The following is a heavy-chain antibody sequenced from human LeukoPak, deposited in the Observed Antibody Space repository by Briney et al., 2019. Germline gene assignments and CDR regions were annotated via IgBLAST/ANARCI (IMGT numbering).Heavy chain of an antibody. V-gene: IGHV1-2*02. CDR3: AREYYDILKRAFDI. D-gene: IGHD3-9*01. CDR1: GYTFTGYY. Sequence: GASVKVSCKASGYTFTGYYMHWVRQAPGQGLEWMGWINPNSGGTNYAQKFQGRVTMTRDTSISTAYMELSRLRSDDTAVYYCAREYYDILKRAFDIWGQGTMVTVSS. CDR2: INPNSGGT. J-gene: IGHJ3*02.